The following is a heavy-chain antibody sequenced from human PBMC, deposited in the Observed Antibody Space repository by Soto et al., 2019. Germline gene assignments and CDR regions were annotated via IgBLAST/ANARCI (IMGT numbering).Heavy chain of an antibody. Sequence: PSETLSLTCAVYGGSFSGYYWSWIRQPPGKGLEWIGEINHSGSTNYNPSLKSRVTISVDTSKNQFSLKLSSVTAADTAVYYCARGRRGYGYGMDVWGQGXTVTVYS. D-gene: IGHD5-18*01. CDR3: ARGRRGYGYGMDV. CDR1: GGSFSGYY. J-gene: IGHJ6*02. V-gene: IGHV4-34*01. CDR2: INHSGST.